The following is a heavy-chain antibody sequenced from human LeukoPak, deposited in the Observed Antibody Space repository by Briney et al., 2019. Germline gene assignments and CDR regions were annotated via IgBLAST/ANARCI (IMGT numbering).Heavy chain of an antibody. D-gene: IGHD1-1*01. J-gene: IGHJ4*02. CDR3: ARDPRTVRI. CDR2: ISSSGSTI. CDR1: GFTFSSYE. Sequence: EGSLRLSCAASGFTFSSYEMNWVRQAPGKGLEWVSYISSSGSTIYYADSVKGRFTISRDNAKNLLYLQMDSLRVEDTAIYYCARDPRTVRIWGQGTLVTVSS. V-gene: IGHV3-48*03.